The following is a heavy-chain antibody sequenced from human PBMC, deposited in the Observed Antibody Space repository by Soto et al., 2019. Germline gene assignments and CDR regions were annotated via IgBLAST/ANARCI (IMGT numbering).Heavy chain of an antibody. V-gene: IGHV1-69*13. Sequence: ASVKVSCKASGGTFSSYAISWVRPARGQGLEWMGGIIPIFGTANYAKKCQGRVTITADESTSTAYMELSSLRSEDTAVYYCARDGDSGTAGFDYWGQGTLVTVSS. J-gene: IGHJ4*02. CDR3: ARDGDSGTAGFDY. CDR1: GGTFSSYA. D-gene: IGHD5-12*01. CDR2: IIPIFGTA.